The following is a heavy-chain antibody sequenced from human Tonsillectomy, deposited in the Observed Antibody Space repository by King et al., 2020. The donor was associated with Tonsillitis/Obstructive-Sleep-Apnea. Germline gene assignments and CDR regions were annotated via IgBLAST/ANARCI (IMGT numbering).Heavy chain of an antibody. Sequence: VQLVQSGAEVKKPGASVKVSCKASGYTFTGYYMHWVRQAPGQGLEWMGWINPNSGGTNYAQKFQGWVTMTRDTSISTAYMELSRLRSDDTAVYYCVRGVIPPVDIVVVPAALNAFDIWGQGTMVTVSS. J-gene: IGHJ3*02. V-gene: IGHV1-2*04. D-gene: IGHD2-2*01. CDR2: INPNSGGT. CDR1: GYTFTGYY. CDR3: VRGVIPPVDIVVVPAALNAFDI.